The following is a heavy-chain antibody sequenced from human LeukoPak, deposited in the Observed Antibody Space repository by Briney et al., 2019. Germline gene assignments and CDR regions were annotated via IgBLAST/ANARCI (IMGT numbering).Heavy chain of an antibody. J-gene: IGHJ4*02. CDR1: GGSISSYY. D-gene: IGHD1-1*01. V-gene: IGHV4-59*01. CDR3: ARETGTLTPRHFDY. CDR2: IYYSGST. Sequence: PSETLSLTCTVSGGSISSYYWSWIRQPPGKGLEWIGYIYYSGSTNYNPSLKSRVTISVDTSKNQFSLKLSSVTAADTAVYYCARETGTLTPRHFDYWGQGTLVTVSS.